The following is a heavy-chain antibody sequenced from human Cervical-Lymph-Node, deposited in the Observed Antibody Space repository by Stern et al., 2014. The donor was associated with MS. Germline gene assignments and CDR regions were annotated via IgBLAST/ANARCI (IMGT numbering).Heavy chain of an antibody. J-gene: IGHJ4*02. D-gene: IGHD3-3*01. CDR1: GGTFSSYA. V-gene: IGHV1-69*01. CDR3: ARDEGYDFWSGYSGY. CDR2: IIPIFGTA. Sequence: QMKLVQSGAEVKKPGSSVKVTCKASGGTFSSYAISWVRQAPGQGLEWMGGIIPIFGTANYAKKFQGRVTITEEEAKSTAYMELSSLRSEYTAVYYCARDEGYDFWSGYSGYWGQGTLVTVSS.